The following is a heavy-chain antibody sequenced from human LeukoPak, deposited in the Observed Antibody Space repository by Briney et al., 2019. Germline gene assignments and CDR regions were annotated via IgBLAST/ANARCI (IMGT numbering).Heavy chain of an antibody. CDR2: IYSGGIT. Sequence: GGSLRLSCAASGFTVGSNYMSWVRQAPGKGLEWVSVIYSGGITYYADSVKGRFTISRDNSKNTVYLQMNSLRAEDTAVYYCARGGGYCSSTSCYIAWGQGTLVTVSS. CDR3: ARGGGYCSSTSCYIA. CDR1: GFTVGSNY. J-gene: IGHJ5*02. V-gene: IGHV3-53*01. D-gene: IGHD2-2*01.